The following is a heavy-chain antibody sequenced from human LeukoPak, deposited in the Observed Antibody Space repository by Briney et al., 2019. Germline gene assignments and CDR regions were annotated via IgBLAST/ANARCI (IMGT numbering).Heavy chain of an antibody. J-gene: IGHJ4*02. CDR2: ISWNSGSI. CDR3: AKGMVLNGYYRSFYFDS. Sequence: PGGSLRLSCAASGFTFDDYAMHWVRQAPGKGLVWVSGISWNSGSIDYADSVKGRFTISRDNAKNSLFLQMNSLRDEDTALYYCAKGMVLNGYYRSFYFDSWGQGTLVTVSS. CDR1: GFTFDDYA. V-gene: IGHV3-9*01. D-gene: IGHD3-9*01.